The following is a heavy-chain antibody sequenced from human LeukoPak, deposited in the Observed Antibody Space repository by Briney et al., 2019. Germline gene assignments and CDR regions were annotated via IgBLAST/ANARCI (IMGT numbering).Heavy chain of an antibody. V-gene: IGHV4-31*03. Sequence: SETLSLTCTVSGGSISSGGYYWSWLRQHPGKGLEWIGYIYYSGSTYYNPSLQSRVTISVDTSKSQFSLKLSSVTAADTAVYYCARGTFPVGFDYWGQGTLVTVSS. D-gene: IGHD4-23*01. CDR3: ARGTFPVGFDY. J-gene: IGHJ4*02. CDR1: GGSISSGGYY. CDR2: IYYSGST.